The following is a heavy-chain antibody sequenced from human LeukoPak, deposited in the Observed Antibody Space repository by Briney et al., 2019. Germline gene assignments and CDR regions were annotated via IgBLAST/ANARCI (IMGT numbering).Heavy chain of an antibody. V-gene: IGHV4-39*07. Sequence: SETLSLTCSVSGGSISSGSYYWGWIRQPPGKGLEWIGTIYYSGGTYYNPSLKSRVTISVDTSKNQFSLKLSSVTAADTAVYYCARYSGYYLYLDYWGQGTLVTVSS. CDR1: GGSISSGSYY. D-gene: IGHD3-22*01. CDR2: IYYSGGT. J-gene: IGHJ4*02. CDR3: ARYSGYYLYLDY.